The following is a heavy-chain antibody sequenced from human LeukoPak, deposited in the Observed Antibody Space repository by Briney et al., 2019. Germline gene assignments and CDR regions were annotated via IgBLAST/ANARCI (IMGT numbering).Heavy chain of an antibody. Sequence: PGRSLRLSCAVSGFTFTIFGLHWVRQAPGKGRGWVAVVSYDGINKYYAESEKARFTISRDNSTNTLYLQMSSLRVEDTAVYYCTRDRYGDWGQGTLVTASS. CDR3: TRDRYGD. CDR1: GFTFTIFG. CDR2: VSYDGINK. D-gene: IGHD5-18*01. V-gene: IGHV3-33*08. J-gene: IGHJ4*02.